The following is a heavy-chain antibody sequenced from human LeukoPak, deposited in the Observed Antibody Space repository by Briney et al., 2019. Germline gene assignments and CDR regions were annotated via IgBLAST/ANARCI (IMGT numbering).Heavy chain of an antibody. V-gene: IGHV4-34*01. CDR2: INHSGST. D-gene: IGHD4-23*01. Sequence: TPSETLSLTCAVYGGSFSGYYWSWIRQPPGKGLEWIGEINHSGSTNYNPSLKSRVTISVDTSKNQFSLKLSSVTAADTAVYYCASQTTVVTQGDAFDIWGQGTMVTVSS. J-gene: IGHJ3*02. CDR1: GGSFSGYY. CDR3: ASQTTVVTQGDAFDI.